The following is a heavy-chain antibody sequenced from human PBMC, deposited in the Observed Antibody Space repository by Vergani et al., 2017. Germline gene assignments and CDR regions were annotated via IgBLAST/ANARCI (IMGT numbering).Heavy chain of an antibody. D-gene: IGHD3-10*01. V-gene: IGHV4-61*02. CDR1: GGSFSTGGQS. CDR2: IYTSGAT. Sequence: QVQLQESGPGLVKPSQTLSLTCTVSGGSFSTGGQSWTWLRQSAGKGLEWIGRIYTSGATNYNPSLRSRAIMSVDASKKQFSLNLNSVTAADTAVYYCGRVADFYGLGSRLLDLWGQGILVTVSS. CDR3: GRVADFYGLGSRLLDL. J-gene: IGHJ5*02.